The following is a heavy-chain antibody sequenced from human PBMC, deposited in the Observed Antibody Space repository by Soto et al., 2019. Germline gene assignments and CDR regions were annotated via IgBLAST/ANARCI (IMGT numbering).Heavy chain of an antibody. CDR2: ISGSSEFI. J-gene: IGHJ3*02. Sequence: EVQLLESGGGLAQPGGSLRLSCAASGFTFSSYAMNWVRQAPGKGLEWVSSISGSSEFIYYADSVKGRFTISRDNSKNTLYLQMNSLRAEDTAVYYCARSWWLLQQYAFDRWGQGTMVTVSS. CDR1: GFTFSSYA. D-gene: IGHD3-22*01. CDR3: ARSWWLLQQYAFDR. V-gene: IGHV3-23*01.